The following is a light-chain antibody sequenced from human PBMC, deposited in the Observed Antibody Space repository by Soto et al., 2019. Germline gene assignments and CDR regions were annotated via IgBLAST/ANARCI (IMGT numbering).Light chain of an antibody. CDR2: DAS. Sequence: DVQMTKSPSSLSASVGDRVTITCRASQSINNWLAWYQQKPGKAPKFLIYDASTLETGVPSRLSGSASGTEFTLTISGLQPEDVASYYCQQYDTYPLTFGGGTRVELK. V-gene: IGKV1-5*01. CDR1: QSINNW. J-gene: IGKJ4*01. CDR3: QQYDTYPLT.